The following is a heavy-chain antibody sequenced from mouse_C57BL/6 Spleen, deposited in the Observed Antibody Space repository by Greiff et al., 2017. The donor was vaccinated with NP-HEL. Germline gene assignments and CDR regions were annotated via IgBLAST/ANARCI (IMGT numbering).Heavy chain of an antibody. D-gene: IGHD1-1*01. CDR3: ARGDGSSSFDY. J-gene: IGHJ2*01. CDR1: GFTFSSYA. Sequence: EVQLVESGGGLVKPGGSLKLSCAASGFTFSSYAMSWVRQTPEKRLEWVATISDGGSYTYYPDNVKGRFTISRDNAKNNLYLQMSHLKSEDTAMYYCARGDGSSSFDYWGQGTTLTVSS. CDR2: ISDGGSYT. V-gene: IGHV5-4*01.